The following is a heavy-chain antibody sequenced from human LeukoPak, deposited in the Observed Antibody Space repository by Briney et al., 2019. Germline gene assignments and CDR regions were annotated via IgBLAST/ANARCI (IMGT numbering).Heavy chain of an antibody. Sequence: GGSLRLSCAASGFTFSSYSMNWVRQAPGKGLEWVSSISSSSSYIYYADSVKGRFTISRDNAKNSLYLQMNSLRAEDTAVYYCARDRGYSGSYYFDYWGQGTLVAVSS. CDR3: ARDRGYSGSYYFDY. D-gene: IGHD1-26*01. V-gene: IGHV3-21*01. CDR2: ISSSSSYI. CDR1: GFTFSSYS. J-gene: IGHJ4*02.